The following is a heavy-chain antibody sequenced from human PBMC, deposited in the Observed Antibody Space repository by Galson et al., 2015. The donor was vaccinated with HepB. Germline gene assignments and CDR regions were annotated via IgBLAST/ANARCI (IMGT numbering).Heavy chain of an antibody. Sequence: SVKVSCKGSGFTFIGYHIHWVRQAPGQGLEWLGRINPNGGATTYAQKFQGRVTLTRTTSSKTAYMELTSLKPDDSAAYYCARDLRPTNFGVFTLDYWGQGSLVTVSS. CDR3: ARDLRPTNFGVFTLDY. D-gene: IGHD3-3*01. CDR1: GFTFIGYH. J-gene: IGHJ4*02. V-gene: IGHV1-2*06. CDR2: INPNGGAT.